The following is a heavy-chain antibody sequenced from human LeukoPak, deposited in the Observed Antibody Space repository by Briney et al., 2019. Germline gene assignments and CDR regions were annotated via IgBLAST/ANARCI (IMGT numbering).Heavy chain of an antibody. J-gene: IGHJ4*02. CDR3: ARGVRGVTLDY. CDR1: GYTFTSYG. D-gene: IGHD3-10*01. Sequence: GASVTLSCKASGYTFTSYGITWVRQAPGQGLEWMGWISTYNGDTNYAQKLQGRVTMTTDTSTSTVYMELRSLRSDDTAVYYCARGVRGVTLDYWGQGTLVTVSA. CDR2: ISTYNGDT. V-gene: IGHV1-18*01.